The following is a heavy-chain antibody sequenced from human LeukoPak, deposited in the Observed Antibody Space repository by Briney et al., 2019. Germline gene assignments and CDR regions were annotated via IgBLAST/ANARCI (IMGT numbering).Heavy chain of an antibody. CDR2: ISSNGGST. J-gene: IGHJ4*02. CDR3: ARERLSCYDSSGYYYVDY. V-gene: IGHV3-64*01. D-gene: IGHD3-22*01. Sequence: GGTLRLPCAASGFTFSSYAMHWVRQAPGKGLEYVSAISSNGGSTYYANSVKGRFTISRDNSKNTLYLQMGSLRAEDMAVYYCARERLSCYDSSGYYYVDYWGQGTLVTVSS. CDR1: GFTFSSYA.